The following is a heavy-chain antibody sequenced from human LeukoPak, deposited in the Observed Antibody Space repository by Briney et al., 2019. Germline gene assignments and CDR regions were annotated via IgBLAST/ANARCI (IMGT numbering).Heavy chain of an antibody. CDR3: ARVVTWFDP. Sequence: PGGSLRLSCAASGLTFSTYGMSWVRQAPGKGLEWISAVSGGGTTSYADSVRGRFAISRDNAKNSVYLQMNSLRVEDTAVYFCARVVTWFDPWGQGTLVTVSS. J-gene: IGHJ5*02. CDR1: GLTFSTYG. CDR2: VSGGGTT. V-gene: IGHV3-23*01.